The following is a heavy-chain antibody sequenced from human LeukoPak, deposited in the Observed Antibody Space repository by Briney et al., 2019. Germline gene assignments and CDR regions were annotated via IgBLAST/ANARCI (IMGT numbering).Heavy chain of an antibody. D-gene: IGHD3-22*01. CDR2: INHSGST. Sequence: SETLSLTCAVYGGSFSGYYWSWIRQPPGKGLEWIGEINHSGSTNYNPSLKSRVTISVDTSKNQFSLKLGSVTAADTAVYYCAVNYYDSSGYYLMDVWGQGTTVTVSS. V-gene: IGHV4-34*01. J-gene: IGHJ6*02. CDR3: AVNYYDSSGYYLMDV. CDR1: GGSFSGYY.